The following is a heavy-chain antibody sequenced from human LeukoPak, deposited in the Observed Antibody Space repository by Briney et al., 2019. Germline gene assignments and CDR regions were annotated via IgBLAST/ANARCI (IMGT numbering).Heavy chain of an antibody. Sequence: GASVKISCKGSGYSFSTYWIGWVRQMPGKGLEWMGIIYPGDPNIRYRPSFQGQVTISADKTISTAYLQWSSLRASDTAMYYCARGPPQRITIFGVVIKGVNWFDPWGQGTLVTVSS. V-gene: IGHV5-51*01. CDR2: IYPGDPNI. D-gene: IGHD3-3*01. J-gene: IGHJ5*02. CDR3: ARGPPQRITIFGVVIKGVNWFDP. CDR1: GYSFSTYW.